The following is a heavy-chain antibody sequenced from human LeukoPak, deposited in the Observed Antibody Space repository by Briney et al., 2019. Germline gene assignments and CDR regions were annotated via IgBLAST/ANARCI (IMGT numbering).Heavy chain of an antibody. J-gene: IGHJ4*02. CDR3: ARGIAVAGTGRFYYFDY. V-gene: IGHV1-2*02. Sequence: GASVKVSCKASGYTFTCYYMHWVRQAPGQGLEWMGWINPNSGGTNYAQKFQGRVTMTRDTSISTAYMELSRLRSDDTAVYYCARGIAVAGTGRFYYFDYWGQGTLVTVSS. CDR2: INPNSGGT. CDR1: GYTFTCYY. D-gene: IGHD6-19*01.